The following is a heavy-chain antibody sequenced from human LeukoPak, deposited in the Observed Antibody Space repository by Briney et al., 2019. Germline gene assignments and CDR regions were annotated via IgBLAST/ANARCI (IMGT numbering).Heavy chain of an antibody. V-gene: IGHV3-53*01. CDR2: IYAGGST. J-gene: IGHJ4*02. CDR3: ARVWELSFDY. D-gene: IGHD1-26*01. CDR1: GFTVSSDH. Sequence: GGSLRLSCAASGFTVSSDHMSWVRQAPGKGLEWVSVIYAGGSTYYADSVKGRFTISKDNFKNTVFLQMNSLRAEDTAVYYCARVWELSFDYWGQGTLVTVSS.